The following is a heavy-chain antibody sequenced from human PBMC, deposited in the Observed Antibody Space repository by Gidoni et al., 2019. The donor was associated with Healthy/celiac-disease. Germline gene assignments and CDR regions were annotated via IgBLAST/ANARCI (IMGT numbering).Heavy chain of an antibody. CDR3: AKDPSWKRGYGMDV. CDR2: ISYDGSNK. Sequence: QVQLVESGGGVVQLGRSLRLSYAASGFTFSSYGMHWVRQAPGKGLEWVAVISYDGSNKYYADSVKGRFTISRDNSKNTLYLQMNSLRAEDTAVYYCAKDPSWKRGYGMDVWGQGTTVTVSS. J-gene: IGHJ6*02. D-gene: IGHD1-1*01. CDR1: GFTFSSYG. V-gene: IGHV3-30*18.